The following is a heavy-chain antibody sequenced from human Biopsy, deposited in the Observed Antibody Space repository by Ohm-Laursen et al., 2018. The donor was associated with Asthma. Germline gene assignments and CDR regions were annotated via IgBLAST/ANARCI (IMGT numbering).Heavy chain of an antibody. J-gene: IGHJ3*01. D-gene: IGHD3-10*01. Sequence: SETLSLTCTVSGGSINNFYWSWIRQPPGKGLESIGHVYYSGSTNYNPSLKSRVTISIDASKSQFSLKLTSVTAADTAVYYCARSPYYYGLLGPTRGFGVYAVWGHGTLVTVSS. CDR3: ARSPYYYGLLGPTRGFGVYAV. CDR1: GGSINNFY. CDR2: VYYSGST. V-gene: IGHV4-59*01.